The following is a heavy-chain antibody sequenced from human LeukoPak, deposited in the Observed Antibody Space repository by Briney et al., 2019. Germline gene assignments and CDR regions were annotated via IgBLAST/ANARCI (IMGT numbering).Heavy chain of an antibody. CDR3: AREPMSSGYYQTIDY. Sequence: GRSLRLSCAASGFTFSSYGMHWVRQAPGKGLEWVAVIWYDGSNKYYADSVKGRFTISRDNSKNTLYLQMNSLRAEDTAVYYCAREPMSSGYYQTIDYRGQGTLVTVSS. CDR2: IWYDGSNK. V-gene: IGHV3-33*01. CDR1: GFTFSSYG. D-gene: IGHD3-22*01. J-gene: IGHJ4*02.